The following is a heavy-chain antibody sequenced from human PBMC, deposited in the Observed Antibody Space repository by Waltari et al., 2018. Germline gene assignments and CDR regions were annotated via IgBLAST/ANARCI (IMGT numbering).Heavy chain of an antibody. D-gene: IGHD3-16*01. CDR1: GFRVSDAW. CDR2: IGSKIDGGTT. Sequence: EVQLVESGGGLIKPGESLRLSCAASGFRVSDAWMGWVRQAPGKGLEWLGRIGSKIDGGTTDYAAPVTGRFTISRDESKNVLYLQMNSLKTEDTAVYSCLTTGGSNWGQGTLVTVSS. V-gene: IGHV3-15*04. CDR3: LTTGGSN. J-gene: IGHJ4*02.